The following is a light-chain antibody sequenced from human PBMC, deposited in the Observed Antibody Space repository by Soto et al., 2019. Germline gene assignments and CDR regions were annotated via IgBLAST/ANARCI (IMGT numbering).Light chain of an antibody. Sequence: DIQLTSSPSSLSASVVDRVTITCRASQSISNFLNWYQQKPGQAPKLLISSASNVQSGVPSRFSGSGSGTDFTLTISSLQPEDFATYYCQQSYSTPLTFGGGTKVDIK. CDR3: QQSYSTPLT. J-gene: IGKJ4*01. V-gene: IGKV1-39*01. CDR2: SAS. CDR1: QSISNF.